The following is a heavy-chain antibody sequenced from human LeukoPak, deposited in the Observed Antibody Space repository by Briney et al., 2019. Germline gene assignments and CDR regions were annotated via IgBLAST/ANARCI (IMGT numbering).Heavy chain of an antibody. V-gene: IGHV4-30-4*08. Sequence: SQTLSLTCTVSGGSISSGDYYWSWIRQPPGKGLEWIGYIYYSGSTYYNPSLKSRVTISVDTSKNQFSLKLSFVTAADTAVYYCASWRRWLQPTLSYWGQGTLVTVSS. J-gene: IGHJ4*02. CDR2: IYYSGST. CDR3: ASWRRWLQPTLSY. D-gene: IGHD5-24*01. CDR1: GGSISSGDYY.